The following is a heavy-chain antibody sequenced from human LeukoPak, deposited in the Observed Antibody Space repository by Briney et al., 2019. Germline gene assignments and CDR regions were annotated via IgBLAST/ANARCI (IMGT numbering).Heavy chain of an antibody. D-gene: IGHD2-15*01. Sequence: PGGSLRLSCAASGFTFDDYGMSWVRQAPGKGLEWVSGINWNGGSTGYADSVKGRFTISRDNAKNSLYLQMNSLRAEDTAVYYCAKQDSVWSYNQPPDYWGQGTLVTVSS. J-gene: IGHJ4*02. CDR2: INWNGGST. V-gene: IGHV3-20*04. CDR3: AKQDSVWSYNQPPDY. CDR1: GFTFDDYG.